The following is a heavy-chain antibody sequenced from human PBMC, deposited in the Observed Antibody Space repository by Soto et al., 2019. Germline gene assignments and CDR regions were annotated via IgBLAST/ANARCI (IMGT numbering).Heavy chain of an antibody. CDR1: GFTFSSYG. CDR2: ISYDGSNK. J-gene: IGHJ4*02. D-gene: IGHD3-10*01. V-gene: IGHV3-30*18. Sequence: GGSLRLSCAASGFTFSSYGMHWVRQAPGKGLEWVAVISYDGSNKYYADSVKGRFTISRDNSKNTLYLQMNSLRAEDTAVYYCAKDRSLVRGPMPYWGQGTLVTVSS. CDR3: AKDRSLVRGPMPY.